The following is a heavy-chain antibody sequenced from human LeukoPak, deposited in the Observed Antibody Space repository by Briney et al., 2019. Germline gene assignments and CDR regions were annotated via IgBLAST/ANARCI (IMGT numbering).Heavy chain of an antibody. V-gene: IGHV1-24*01. J-gene: IGHJ4*02. CDR3: ARAPRNSSTMLDY. D-gene: IGHD1-14*01. Sequence: ASVKVSCKVSGYTLTELSMHWVRQAPGKGLEWMGGFDPEDGETIYAQKFQGRVIMTRDTSTSTAYMDLSSLRSEDTAVYHCARAPRNSSTMLDYWGQGTLVTVSS. CDR2: FDPEDGET. CDR1: GYTLTELS.